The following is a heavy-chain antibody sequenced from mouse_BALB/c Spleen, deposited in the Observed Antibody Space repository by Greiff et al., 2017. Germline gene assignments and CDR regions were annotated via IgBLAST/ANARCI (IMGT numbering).Heavy chain of an antibody. D-gene: IGHD4-1*01. CDR2: ISSGSSTI. J-gene: IGHJ2*01. CDR3: ARSVTGTWYFDY. Sequence: EVKLVESGGGLVQPGGSRKLSCAASGFTFSSFGMHWVRQAPEKGLEWVAYISSGSSTIYYADTVKGRFTISRDNPKNTLFLQMTSLRSEDTAMYYCARSVTGTWYFDYWGQGTTLTVSS. V-gene: IGHV5-17*02. CDR1: GFTFSSFG.